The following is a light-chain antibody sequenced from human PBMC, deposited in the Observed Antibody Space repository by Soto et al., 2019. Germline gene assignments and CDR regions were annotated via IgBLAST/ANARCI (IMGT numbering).Light chain of an antibody. V-gene: IGKV1-39*01. CDR1: QIISSY. J-gene: IGKJ1*01. CDR2: AAS. CDR3: QRSYSTPRT. Sequence: DIRMTQSPSSLSASVGDRVTITCRASQIISSYLNWYQQKPGKAPKLLIYAASSLQSGVPSRFSGSGSGTDFTLTISSLQPEDFATYYCQRSYSTPRTFGQGTKVDIK.